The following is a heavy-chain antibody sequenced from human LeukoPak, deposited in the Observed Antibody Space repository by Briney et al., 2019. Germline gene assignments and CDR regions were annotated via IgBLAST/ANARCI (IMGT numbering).Heavy chain of an antibody. CDR2: INPNSGGT. D-gene: IGHD3-10*01. J-gene: IGHJ4*02. CDR3: ARSGGLVRGVIIAFDY. V-gene: IGHV1-2*06. CDR1: GYTFTSYY. Sequence: VASVKVSCKASGYTFTSYYMHWVRQAPGQGLEWMGRINPNSGGTNYAQKFQGRVTMTRDTSISTAYMELSRLRSDDTAVYYCARSGGLVRGVIIAFDYWGQGTLVTVSS.